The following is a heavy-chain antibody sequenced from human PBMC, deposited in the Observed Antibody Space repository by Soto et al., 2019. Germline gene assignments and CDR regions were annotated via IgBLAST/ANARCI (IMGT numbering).Heavy chain of an antibody. D-gene: IGHD2-2*02. J-gene: IGHJ6*02. V-gene: IGHV3-48*03. Sequence: EVQLVESGGGLVQPGGSLRLSCAASGFTLSSYEMNWVRQAPGKGLEWVSYISSSGSTIYYADSVKGRFTISRDNAKNSLYLQMNSLRAEDTAVYYCARDERKPYCSSTSCYTGRGYYGMDVWGQGTTVTVSS. CDR3: ARDERKPYCSSTSCYTGRGYYGMDV. CDR2: ISSSGSTI. CDR1: GFTLSSYE.